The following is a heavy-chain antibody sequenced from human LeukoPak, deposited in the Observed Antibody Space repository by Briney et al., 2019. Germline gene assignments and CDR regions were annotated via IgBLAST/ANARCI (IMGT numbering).Heavy chain of an antibody. D-gene: IGHD3-22*01. Sequence: GSSVKVSCKASGGTFSSYAISWVRQAPGQGLEWMGGIIPIFGTANYAQKFQGRVTITADKSTSTAYMELSSLRSEDTAVYYCARRDSSGYYYGGAFDIWGQGTMVTVSS. CDR1: GGTFSSYA. CDR3: ARRDSSGYYYGGAFDI. J-gene: IGHJ3*02. V-gene: IGHV1-69*06. CDR2: IIPIFGTA.